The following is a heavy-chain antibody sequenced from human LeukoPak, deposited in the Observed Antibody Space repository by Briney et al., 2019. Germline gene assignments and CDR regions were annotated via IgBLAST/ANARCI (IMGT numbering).Heavy chain of an antibody. J-gene: IGHJ3*02. CDR1: GGSISSGGYY. CDR3: AGWATDYDAFDI. Sequence: PSETLSLTCTVSGGSISSGGYYWSWIRQHPGKGLEWIGYIYYSGSTYYNPSLKSRVTISVDRSKNQFSLKLSSVTAADTAVYYCAGWATDYDAFDIWGQGTMVTVSS. D-gene: IGHD5-12*01. CDR2: IYYSGST. V-gene: IGHV4-31*09.